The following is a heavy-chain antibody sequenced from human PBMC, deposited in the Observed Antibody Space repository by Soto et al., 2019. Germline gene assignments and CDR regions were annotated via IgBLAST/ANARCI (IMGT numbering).Heavy chain of an antibody. CDR2: ISYDGSNK. D-gene: IGHD2-2*01. J-gene: IGHJ6*02. Sequence: GGSLRLSCAASGFTFSSHGMHWVRQAPGKGLEWVAVISYDGSNKYYADSVKGRFTISRDNSKNTLYLQMNSLRAEDTAVYYCAKVYCISTSCYELTIDYYYGMDVWGQGTTVTSP. V-gene: IGHV3-30*18. CDR1: GFTFSSHG. CDR3: AKVYCISTSCYELTIDYYYGMDV.